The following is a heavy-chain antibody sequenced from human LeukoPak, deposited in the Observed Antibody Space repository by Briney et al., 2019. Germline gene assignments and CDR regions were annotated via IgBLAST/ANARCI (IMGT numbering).Heavy chain of an antibody. CDR3: AKEGGRGKYYYYYYMDV. CDR2: ITSGSSYI. V-gene: IGHV3-21*04. D-gene: IGHD5-24*01. J-gene: IGHJ6*03. Sequence: GSLRLSCAASGFTFSSYNMNWVRQAPGKGLEWVSSITSGSSYIYYADSVKGRFTISRDNAKNSLYLQMNSLRAEDTAVYYCAKEGGRGKYYYYYYMDVWGKGTTVTVSS. CDR1: GFTFSSYN.